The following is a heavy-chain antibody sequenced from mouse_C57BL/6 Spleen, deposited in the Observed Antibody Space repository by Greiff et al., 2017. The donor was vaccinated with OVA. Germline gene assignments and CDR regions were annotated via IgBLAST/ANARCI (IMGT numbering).Heavy chain of an antibody. CDR3: ARANWDGYYAMDY. CDR1: GYTFTDYN. Sequence: VQLQQSGPELVKPGASVKMSCKASGYTFTDYNMHWVKQSHGKSLEWIGYINPNNGGTSYNQTFKGKATLTVNKSSSTAYMELRSLTSEDSAVYYCARANWDGYYAMDYWGQGTSVTVSS. J-gene: IGHJ4*01. CDR2: INPNNGGT. D-gene: IGHD4-1*01. V-gene: IGHV1-22*01.